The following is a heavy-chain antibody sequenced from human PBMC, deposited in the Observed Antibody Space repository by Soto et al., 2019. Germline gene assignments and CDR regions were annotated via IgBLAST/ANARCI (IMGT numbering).Heavy chain of an antibody. CDR3: ARGVKAVGYFHWLLEYRAFDI. J-gene: IGHJ3*02. D-gene: IGHD3-9*01. Sequence: ASVKVSCKASGYTFTSYDINWVRQATGQGLEWMGWMNPNSGNTGYAQKFQGRVTMTRNTSISTAYMELSSLRSEDTAVYYCARGVKAVGYFHWLLEYRAFDIWGQGTMVTVS. CDR1: GYTFTSYD. CDR2: MNPNSGNT. V-gene: IGHV1-8*01.